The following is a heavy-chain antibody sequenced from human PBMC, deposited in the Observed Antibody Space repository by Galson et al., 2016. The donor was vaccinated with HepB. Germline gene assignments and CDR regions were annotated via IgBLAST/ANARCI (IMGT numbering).Heavy chain of an antibody. CDR1: GFTFSNHG. D-gene: IGHD4/OR15-4a*01. V-gene: IGHV3-23*01. Sequence: SLRLSCAASGFTFSNHGMIWVRQAPGKGLQWVSAISGSGGLIYYADSVKGRFTISRDNSRNTLYLQMNSLRVEDTAVYYCAKIKESAKAVFDYWGQGTLVTVSS. CDR2: ISGSGGLI. J-gene: IGHJ4*02. CDR3: AKIKESAKAVFDY.